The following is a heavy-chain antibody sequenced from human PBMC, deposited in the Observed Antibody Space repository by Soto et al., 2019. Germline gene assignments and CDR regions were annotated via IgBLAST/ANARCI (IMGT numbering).Heavy chain of an antibody. CDR1: GGSISSGDYY. J-gene: IGHJ4*02. Sequence: SETLSLTCTVSGGSISSGDYYWSWIRQPPGKGLEWIGYIYYSGSTYYNPSLKSRVTISVDTSKNQFSLKLSSVTAADTAVYYCARAYYYDSSGYYYDYWGQGTLVTVSS. CDR2: IYYSGST. V-gene: IGHV4-30-4*01. D-gene: IGHD3-22*01. CDR3: ARAYYYDSSGYYYDY.